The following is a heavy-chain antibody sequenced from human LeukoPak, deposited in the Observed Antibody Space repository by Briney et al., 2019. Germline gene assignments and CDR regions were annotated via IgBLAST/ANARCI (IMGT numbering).Heavy chain of an antibody. CDR1: GFTFSSYA. V-gene: IGHV3-23*01. CDR2: ISGSGGST. D-gene: IGHD5-18*01. CDR3: AKDLSGYSYGEGYFDY. J-gene: IGHJ4*02. Sequence: GGSLRLSCAASGFTFSSYAMSWVRQAPGKGLEWVSAISGSGGSTYYADSVKGRFTISRDDSKNTLYLQMNSLRAEDTAVYYCAKDLSGYSYGEGYFDYWGQGTLVTVSS.